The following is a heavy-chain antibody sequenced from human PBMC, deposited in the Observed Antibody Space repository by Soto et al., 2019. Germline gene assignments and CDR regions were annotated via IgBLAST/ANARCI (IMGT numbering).Heavy chain of an antibody. CDR3: AKDAFPYSSSPYYFDY. CDR1: GFTFSSYA. J-gene: IGHJ4*02. CDR2: ISGSGGST. Sequence: SGGSLRLSCAASGFTFSSYAMSWVRQAPGKGLEWVSAISGSGGSTYYADSVKGRFTISRDNSKNTLYLQMNSLRAEDTAVYYCAKDAFPYSSSPYYFDYWGQGTLVTVSS. V-gene: IGHV3-23*01. D-gene: IGHD6-6*01.